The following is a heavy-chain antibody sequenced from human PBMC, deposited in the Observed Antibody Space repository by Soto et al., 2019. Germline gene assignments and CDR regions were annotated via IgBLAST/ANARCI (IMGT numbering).Heavy chain of an antibody. CDR2: IYKTVSSVST. V-gene: IGHV4-59*01. D-gene: IGHD5-18*01. CDR3: ARDPYGYLFDQ. Sequence: SETLSLTCSVSGGSIGSYYWSWIRQPPGEGLEWIGYIYKTVSSVSTNYNPSLESRVSISVDTSKNQFSLSLFSLSPADTAVYYCARDPYGYLFDQWGQGIPVTVSS. CDR1: GGSIGSYY. J-gene: IGHJ4*02.